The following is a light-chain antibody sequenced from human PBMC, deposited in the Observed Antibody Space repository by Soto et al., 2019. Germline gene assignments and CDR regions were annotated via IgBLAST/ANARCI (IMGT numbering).Light chain of an antibody. CDR3: QHYNGR. J-gene: IGKJ2*03. CDR2: DAS. Sequence: DIQITQSPSTLSASVGDRVTIICRPSKSISNWLAWYQQKPGKAPKVLIYDASSLKSGVPSRFSGSGSGTEFTLTINSLQPDDFATYYCQHYNGRFGQGTRLEF. V-gene: IGKV1-5*02. CDR1: KSISNW.